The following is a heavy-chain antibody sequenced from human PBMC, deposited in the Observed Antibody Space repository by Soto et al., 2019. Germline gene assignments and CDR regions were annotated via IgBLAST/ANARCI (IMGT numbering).Heavy chain of an antibody. CDR1: GFAVSSKY. J-gene: IGHJ4*02. V-gene: IGHV3-53*01. D-gene: IGHD6-19*01. CDR2: IYGGGTK. CDR3: GQTTGWPGFDF. Sequence: EVQLVESGGGLIQPGGSLRLSCAASGFAVSSKYMTWVRQAPGKGLEWVSVIYGGGTKYYADSVKGRFTISRDTSKNTLYLQMNSLRAEDTAGYYCGQTTGWPGFDFWGQGTLVTVSS.